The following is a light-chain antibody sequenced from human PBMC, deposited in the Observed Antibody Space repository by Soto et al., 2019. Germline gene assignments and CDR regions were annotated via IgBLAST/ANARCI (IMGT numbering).Light chain of an antibody. CDR3: LQHNSDPRT. V-gene: IGKV1-17*01. J-gene: IGKJ1*01. Sequence: DIQMTQSASSVCASVGDRVTITCRASQGIRNDLSWYQQKAGKAPERLIYEASGLHNGVTSRFSVSGSGTEFTLTISSLQPEDFATYYCLQHNSDPRTFGQGTKVDIK. CDR1: QGIRND. CDR2: EAS.